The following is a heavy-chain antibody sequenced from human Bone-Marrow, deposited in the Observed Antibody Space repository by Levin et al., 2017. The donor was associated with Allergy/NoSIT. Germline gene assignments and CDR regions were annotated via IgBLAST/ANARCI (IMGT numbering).Heavy chain of an antibody. CDR1: GYSFTSYW. CDR3: ARQGGYSGYDVQLWFDP. V-gene: IGHV5-10-1*01. J-gene: IGHJ5*02. D-gene: IGHD5-12*01. CDR2: IDPSDSYT. Sequence: KVSCKGSGYSFTSYWISWVRQMPGKGLEWMGRIDPSDSYTNYSPSFQGHVTISADKSISTAYLQWSSLKASDTAMYYCARQGGYSGYDVQLWFDPWGQGTLVTVSS.